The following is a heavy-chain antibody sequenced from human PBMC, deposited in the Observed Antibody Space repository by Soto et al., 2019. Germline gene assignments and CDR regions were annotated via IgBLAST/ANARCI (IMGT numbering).Heavy chain of an antibody. CDR2: IKSKTDGGTT. CDR1: GFIFSNAW. D-gene: IGHD3-16*01. J-gene: IGHJ4*02. Sequence: EVQLVESGGGFINPGGSLRLSCAASGFIFSNAWMNWVRQAPGKGLEWVGRIKSKTDGGTTDYAAPVKGRVTISRDDSKNTMYLQMNSLKTEDTAVYYCTKDGGEYREGLGGSGYWGQGIPVTVSS. V-gene: IGHV3-15*07. CDR3: TKDGGEYREGLGGSGY.